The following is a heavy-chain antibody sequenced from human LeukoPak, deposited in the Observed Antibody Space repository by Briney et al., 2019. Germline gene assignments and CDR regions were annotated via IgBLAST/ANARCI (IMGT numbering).Heavy chain of an antibody. CDR3: ARGKIVVVPAADNWFDP. CDR1: GYTFTGYY. CDR2: INPNSGGT. J-gene: IGHJ5*02. D-gene: IGHD2-2*01. V-gene: IGHV1-2*06. Sequence: GASVKVSCKAAGYTFTGYYMFWVRQAPGQGLEWMGRINPNSGGTNYAQKFQGRVTMTRDTSISTAYMELSSLRSEDTAVYYCARGKIVVVPAADNWFDPWGQGTLVTVSS.